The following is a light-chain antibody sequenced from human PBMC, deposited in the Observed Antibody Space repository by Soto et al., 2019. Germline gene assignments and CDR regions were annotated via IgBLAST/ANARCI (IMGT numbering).Light chain of an antibody. CDR2: DAS. CDR3: LQYNDYPRT. CDR1: QSISSW. V-gene: IGKV1-5*01. Sequence: DIQMTQSPSTLSASVGDRVTITCRASQSISSWLAWYQQKPGKAPKLLIYDASSLESGVPSRLGGSGSGTEFILTISYLQPEDFATYYCLQYNDYPRTFGQGTKVDIK. J-gene: IGKJ1*01.